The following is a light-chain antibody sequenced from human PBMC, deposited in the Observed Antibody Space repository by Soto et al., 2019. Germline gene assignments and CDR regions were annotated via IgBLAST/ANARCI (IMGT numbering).Light chain of an antibody. CDR2: GNN. Sequence: QSVLTQPPSVSGAPGQTITISCTGSSSNIGAGYDVHWYQQLPGRAPKLLIYGNNNRPSGVPERFSGSKSGTSASLAITGLQAEDEGDYYCQAYDYSLTASVFGGGTKLTVL. V-gene: IGLV1-40*01. J-gene: IGLJ3*02. CDR3: QAYDYSLTASV. CDR1: SSNIGAGYD.